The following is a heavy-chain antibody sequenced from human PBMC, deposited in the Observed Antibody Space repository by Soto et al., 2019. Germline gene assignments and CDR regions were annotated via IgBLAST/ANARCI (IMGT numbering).Heavy chain of an antibody. Sequence: QVQLVQSGAEVKKPGSSVKVSCKASGGTFSSYAISWVRQAPGQGLEWMGGIIPIFHTGKYAQKYQGRVTITADQSTSTAYMELSSLRSEDTAVYYCASSSSWWGPFDYWGKGSLVTVSS. CDR2: IIPIFHTG. D-gene: IGHD6-13*01. J-gene: IGHJ4*02. CDR3: ASSSSWWGPFDY. CDR1: GGTFSSYA. V-gene: IGHV1-69*12.